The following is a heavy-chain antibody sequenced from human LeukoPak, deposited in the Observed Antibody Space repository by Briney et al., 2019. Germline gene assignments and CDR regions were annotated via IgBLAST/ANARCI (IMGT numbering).Heavy chain of an antibody. CDR1: GGSITSSSYH. Sequence: SETLSLTCTVSGGSITSSSYHWRWIRQPPGKGLEWIGTIYYTGTTYYNPSLKSRVSIFVDTSKNQFSLRLTSVNAADTAVYYCATTNDYPRGCYDYWGQGTLVTVSS. CDR2: IYYTGTT. D-gene: IGHD3-16*01. V-gene: IGHV4-39*07. J-gene: IGHJ4*02. CDR3: ATTNDYPRGCYDY.